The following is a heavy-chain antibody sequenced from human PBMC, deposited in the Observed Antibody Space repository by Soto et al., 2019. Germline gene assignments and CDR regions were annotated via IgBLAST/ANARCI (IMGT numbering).Heavy chain of an antibody. D-gene: IGHD3-22*01. Sequence: QVQLVQSGADVKKPGSSVKVSCKASGGTFSSYTISWVRQAPGQGLEWMGRITPILGVANYAHKFQGRVTITADKSTSTAYMELSSLRSEDTAVYYCAINYYDTAPYWGQGTMVTVSS. V-gene: IGHV1-69*02. CDR3: AINYYDTAPY. CDR2: ITPILGVA. J-gene: IGHJ3*01. CDR1: GGTFSSYT.